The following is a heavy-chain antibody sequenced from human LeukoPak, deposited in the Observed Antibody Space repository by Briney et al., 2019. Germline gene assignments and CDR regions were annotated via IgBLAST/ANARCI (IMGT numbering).Heavy chain of an antibody. Sequence: SETLSLTCSVSGYSISSNYYWGWIRQPPGKGLEWIGSIHHSGSSYDSGSTYYNPSLRGRVTISVDTSKNQFSLKLSSVTAADTAVYYCARDSRPYYYDSSGYIDPWGQGTLVTVSS. D-gene: IGHD3-22*01. CDR2: IHHSGSSYDSGST. CDR3: ARDSRPYYYDSSGYIDP. CDR1: GYSISSNYY. V-gene: IGHV4-38-2*02. J-gene: IGHJ5*02.